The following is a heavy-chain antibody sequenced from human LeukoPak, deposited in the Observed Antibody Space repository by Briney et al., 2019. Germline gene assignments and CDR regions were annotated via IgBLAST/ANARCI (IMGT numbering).Heavy chain of an antibody. D-gene: IGHD3-3*02. J-gene: IGHJ4*02. Sequence: SDTLSLTCAVSGYSISSNHWWGWIRQPPGKGLEWIGYIFYAGSTYYNPSLKSRVTMSVDTSKNQFSLRLSSVTAVDTAVYYCARVGPILGAAWVDYWGQGTLVSVSS. V-gene: IGHV4-28*03. CDR1: GYSISSNHW. CDR3: ARVGPILGAAWVDY. CDR2: IFYAGST.